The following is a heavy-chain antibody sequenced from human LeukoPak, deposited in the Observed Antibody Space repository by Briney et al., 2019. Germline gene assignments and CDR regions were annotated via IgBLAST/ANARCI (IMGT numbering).Heavy chain of an antibody. D-gene: IGHD3-10*01. CDR1: GGIVISYA. V-gene: IGHV1-69*05. Sequence: SVKVSCKASGGIVISYAISWVRQAPGQGREWRGGIIPIFGTANYAQKFQGRVTITTDESTSTAYMELSSLRSEDTAVYYCARAAAPFYGSGTEDVWGKGTTVTVSS. CDR2: IIPIFGTA. J-gene: IGHJ6*03. CDR3: ARAAAPFYGSGTEDV.